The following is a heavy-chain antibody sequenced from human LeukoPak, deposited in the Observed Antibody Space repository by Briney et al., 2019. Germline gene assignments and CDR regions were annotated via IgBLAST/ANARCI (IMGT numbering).Heavy chain of an antibody. V-gene: IGHV1-69*05. Sequence: SVKVSCKASGGTFSSYAISWVRQAPGQGLEWMGGIIPIFGTANYAQKFQGRVTMTRDMSTSTVYMELSSLRSEDTAVYYCARRIAVAGLENWFDPWGQGTLVTVSS. CDR3: ARRIAVAGLENWFDP. CDR1: GGTFSSYA. J-gene: IGHJ5*02. D-gene: IGHD6-19*01. CDR2: IIPIFGTA.